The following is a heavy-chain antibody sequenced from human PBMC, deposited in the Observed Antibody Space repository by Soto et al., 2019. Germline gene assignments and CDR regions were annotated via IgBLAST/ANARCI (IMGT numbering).Heavy chain of an antibody. CDR3: VKDQSLIQLWLDLEAVDM. Sequence: QVQLVASGGGVVQPGRSLRLSCAASGFTFSSYGMHWVRQAPGKGLEWVAVISYDGSKKYYGDSVKGRFTISRDNSKKALYLQMNSLRAADTAVEYCVKDQSLIQLWLDLEAVDMWGQGKRVTVSS. V-gene: IGHV3-30*18. D-gene: IGHD5-18*01. J-gene: IGHJ3*02. CDR1: GFTFSSYG. CDR2: ISYDGSKK.